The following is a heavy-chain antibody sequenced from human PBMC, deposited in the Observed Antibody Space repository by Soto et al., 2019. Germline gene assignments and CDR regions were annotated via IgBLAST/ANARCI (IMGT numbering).Heavy chain of an antibody. J-gene: IGHJ5*02. Sequence: SSETLSLTCTVSGGSISSGDYYWSWIRQPPGKGLEWIGCTYYSGSTYYNPSLKSRVTISVYKSKNQFSLKLSSVPAADTAVYYCARGVTMVRGVIIPWFDPWGQGTLVTVSS. D-gene: IGHD3-10*01. CDR2: TYYSGST. V-gene: IGHV4-30-4*01. CDR3: ARGVTMVRGVIIPWFDP. CDR1: GGSISSGDYY.